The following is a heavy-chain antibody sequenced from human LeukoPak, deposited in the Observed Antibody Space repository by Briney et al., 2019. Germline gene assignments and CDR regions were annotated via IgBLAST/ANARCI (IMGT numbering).Heavy chain of an antibody. Sequence: GRSLILSCAASGFTFSSYGMHWVRQAPGKGLEWVAVIWYDGSNKYYADSVKGRFTISRDNSKNTLYLQMNSLRAEDTAVYYCAREDSSGWYVGDYWGQGTLVTVSS. CDR2: IWYDGSNK. D-gene: IGHD6-19*01. V-gene: IGHV3-33*01. J-gene: IGHJ4*02. CDR3: AREDSSGWYVGDY. CDR1: GFTFSSYG.